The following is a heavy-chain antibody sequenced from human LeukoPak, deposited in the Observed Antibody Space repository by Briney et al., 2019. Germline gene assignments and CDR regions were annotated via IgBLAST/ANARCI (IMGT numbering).Heavy chain of an antibody. CDR3: ARGSSYGEPFDY. J-gene: IGHJ4*02. CDR1: GYTFTSYG. CDR2: ISTYNGNT. D-gene: IGHD5-18*01. Sequence: GASVKVSCKSSGYTFTSYGISWVRQAPGQGLEWMGWISTYNGNTNYAPKFQGRVTMTTDTSTSTAYMELRTLRSDDTAVYYCARGSSYGEPFDYWGQGTLVTVSS. V-gene: IGHV1-18*01.